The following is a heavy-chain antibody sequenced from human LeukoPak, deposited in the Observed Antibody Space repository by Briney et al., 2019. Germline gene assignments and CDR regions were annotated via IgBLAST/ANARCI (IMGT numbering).Heavy chain of an antibody. CDR3: ASTPRNGDYFDY. CDR1: GLTIDDYA. D-gene: IGHD5/OR15-5a*01. Sequence: PGGSLRLSCATSGLTIDDYALNWVRQAPGKGLEWVALISWDGGTIYYVDPVKGRFTISRDNSKNSVYLQMNSLASEDTAVYHCASTPRNGDYFDYWGQGTLVTVSS. V-gene: IGHV3-43D*03. CDR2: ISWDGGTI. J-gene: IGHJ4*02.